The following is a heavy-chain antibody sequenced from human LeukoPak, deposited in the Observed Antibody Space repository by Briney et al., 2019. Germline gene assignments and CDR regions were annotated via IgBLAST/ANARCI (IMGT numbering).Heavy chain of an antibody. D-gene: IGHD3-3*01. V-gene: IGHV3-7*03. CDR3: ATYDAGSGYDSAY. Sequence: GGSLRLSCVVSGFTFSSRWMLWVRQAPGEGLEWMTNINRDGSEKNYVDSVKGRFTITRDNAENTLYLQMNSLKVEDSAIYYCATYDAGSGYDSAYWGQGTLVTVSS. CDR1: GFTFSSRW. CDR2: INRDGSEK. J-gene: IGHJ4*02.